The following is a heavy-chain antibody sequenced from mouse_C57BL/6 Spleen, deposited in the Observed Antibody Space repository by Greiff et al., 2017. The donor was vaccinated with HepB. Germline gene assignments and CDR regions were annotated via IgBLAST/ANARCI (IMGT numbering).Heavy chain of an antibody. CDR3: ARSRGSSPGWYFDV. Sequence: QVQLQQSGAELVRPGASVKLSCKASGYTFTDYYINWVKQRPGQGLEWIARIYPGSGNTYYNEKFKGKATLTAEKSSSTAYMQLSSLTSEDSAVYFCARSRGSSPGWYFDVWGTGTTVTVSS. V-gene: IGHV1-76*01. J-gene: IGHJ1*03. D-gene: IGHD1-1*01. CDR2: IYPGSGNT. CDR1: GYTFTDYY.